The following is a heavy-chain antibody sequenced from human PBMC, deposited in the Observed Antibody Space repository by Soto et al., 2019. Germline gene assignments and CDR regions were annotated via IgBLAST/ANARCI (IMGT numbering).Heavy chain of an antibody. CDR2: IYYSGST. Sequence: SETLSLTCTVSGGSISSGDFYWSWLRQPPGKGLEWIGYIYYSGSTYYNPSLKSRVTISVDTSKNQFSLKLSTVTAADTAVYYCARVENWGSRWFGPWGQGTLVTVSS. V-gene: IGHV4-30-4*01. CDR1: GGSISSGDFY. CDR3: ARVENWGSRWFGP. D-gene: IGHD7-27*01. J-gene: IGHJ5*02.